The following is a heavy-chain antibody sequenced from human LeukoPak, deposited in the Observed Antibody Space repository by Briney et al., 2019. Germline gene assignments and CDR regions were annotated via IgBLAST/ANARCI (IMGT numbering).Heavy chain of an antibody. J-gene: IGHJ4*02. CDR1: GFTFSSYW. V-gene: IGHV3-21*01. CDR3: AITLYSGSDSAVDY. Sequence: GGSLRLSCAASGFTFSSYWMSWVRQAPGKGLEWVSSISSTSSYMYHADSVKGRFTISRDNAKNSLYLQMNSLRVEDTAVYYCAITLYSGSDSAVDYWGQGTLVTVSS. D-gene: IGHD5-12*01. CDR2: ISSTSSYM.